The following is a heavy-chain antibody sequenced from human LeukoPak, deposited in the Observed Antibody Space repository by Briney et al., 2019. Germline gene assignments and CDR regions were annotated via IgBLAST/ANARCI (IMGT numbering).Heavy chain of an antibody. J-gene: IGHJ4*02. CDR2: ISTSGGST. CDR3: LGYCSGGSCYSGGY. Sequence: GGSLILSCAASGFTFSSYAMSWVRQAPGKGLEWVSAISTSGGSTYYADSVKGRFTISRDNSKNTQYLQMNSLRAEDTAVYYCLGYCSGGSCYSGGYWGQGTLVTVSS. D-gene: IGHD2-15*01. CDR1: GFTFSSYA. V-gene: IGHV3-23*01.